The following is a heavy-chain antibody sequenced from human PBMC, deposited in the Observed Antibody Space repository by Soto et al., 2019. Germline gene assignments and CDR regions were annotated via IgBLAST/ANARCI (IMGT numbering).Heavy chain of an antibody. J-gene: IGHJ4*02. CDR2: TYYRSRWYN. V-gene: IGHV6-1*01. D-gene: IGHD3-3*01. CDR1: WDSVSSNSAA. Sequence: QTLSITCAISWDSVSSNSAAWNWIRQSPSRGLEWLGRTYYRSRWYNTYAESVKSRINITPDTSKNQFSLQLNSVTPEDTAVYYCARAGTSTFGIVPHFEYWGQGTLVPVSS. CDR3: ARAGTSTFGIVPHFEY.